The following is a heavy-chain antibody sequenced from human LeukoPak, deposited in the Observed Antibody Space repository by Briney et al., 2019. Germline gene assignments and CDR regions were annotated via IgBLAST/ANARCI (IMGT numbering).Heavy chain of an antibody. CDR1: GFTFSSYE. V-gene: IGHV3-48*03. D-gene: IGHD3-10*01. CDR3: ARAALWFGELLFYYMDV. Sequence: GGSLRLSCAASGFTFSSYEMNWVRQAPGKGLEWVSYISSSGSTIYYADSVNGRFTISRDNAKNSLYLQMNSLRAEDTAVYYCARAALWFGELLFYYMDVWGKGTTGTVSS. CDR2: ISSSGSTI. J-gene: IGHJ6*03.